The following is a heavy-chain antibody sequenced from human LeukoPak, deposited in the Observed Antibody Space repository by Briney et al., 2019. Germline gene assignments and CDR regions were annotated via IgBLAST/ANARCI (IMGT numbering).Heavy chain of an antibody. CDR2: IWSDGTNE. V-gene: IGHV3-33*01. D-gene: IGHD1-26*01. CDR3: ARASGTGSYILDY. CDR1: GFSFSTCA. Sequence: PGRSLRLSCVASGFSFSTCAIHWVRQAPGKGLEWVAIIWSDGTNEKYASSVKGRFTISRDNFENTVYLQMNSLRAEDTAVYYCARASGTGSYILDYWGQGTLLTVSP. J-gene: IGHJ4*02.